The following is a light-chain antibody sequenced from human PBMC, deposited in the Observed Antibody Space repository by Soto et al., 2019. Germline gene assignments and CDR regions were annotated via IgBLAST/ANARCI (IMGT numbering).Light chain of an antibody. V-gene: IGKV1-39*01. CDR1: QTIANY. J-gene: IGKJ2*01. CDR2: AAS. CDR3: EQSYSTPDT. Sequence: DIQMTQSPSSLSASIGDTVTIACRASQTIANYLNWYQQKPEQAPTLLIYAASRCQSGAPSRFSGIGSARDFTLTISSLQPEDFGTYYCEQSYSTPDTFGQGPKLEI.